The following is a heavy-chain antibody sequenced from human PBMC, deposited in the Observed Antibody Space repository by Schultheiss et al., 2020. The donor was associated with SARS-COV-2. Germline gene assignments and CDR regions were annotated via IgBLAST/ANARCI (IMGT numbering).Heavy chain of an antibody. D-gene: IGHD6-19*01. CDR1: GFTFSSYG. CDR3: ARDGYSSGWYPNWFDP. Sequence: GESLKISCAASGFTFSSYGMHWVRQAPGKGLEWVAVISYDGSNKYYADSVKGRFTISRDNAKNSLYLQMNSLRAEDTAVYYCARDGYSSGWYPNWFDPWGQGTLVTVSS. CDR2: ISYDGSNK. V-gene: IGHV3-30*03. J-gene: IGHJ5*02.